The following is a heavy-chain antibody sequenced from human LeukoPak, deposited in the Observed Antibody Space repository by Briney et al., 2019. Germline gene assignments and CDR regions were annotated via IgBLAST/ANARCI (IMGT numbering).Heavy chain of an antibody. Sequence: GASVKVSCKASGGTFSSYAISWVRQAPGQGLGWMGGIIPIFGTANYAQKFQGRVTITTDESTSTAYMELSSLRSEDTAVYYCATHRDYYDILTGYYVPSDYWGQGTLVTVSS. CDR1: GGTFSSYA. V-gene: IGHV1-69*05. CDR3: ATHRDYYDILTGYYVPSDY. D-gene: IGHD3-9*01. CDR2: IIPIFGTA. J-gene: IGHJ4*02.